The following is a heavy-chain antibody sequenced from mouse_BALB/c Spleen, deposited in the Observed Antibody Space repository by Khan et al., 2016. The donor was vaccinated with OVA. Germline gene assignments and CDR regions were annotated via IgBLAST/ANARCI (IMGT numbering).Heavy chain of an antibody. CDR2: IWAGGST. CDR1: GFSLTSYA. CDR3: ARNREPDYFDY. V-gene: IGHV2-9*02. J-gene: IGHJ2*01. Sequence: VQLQESGPGLVAPSQSLSITCTVTGFSLTSYAIHWIRQPPGKALEWLGVIWAGGSTNYNSALMSRLSISKDNSKSQVFLKMNSLQTHDTAIYYCARNREPDYFDYWGQGTTLTVSS.